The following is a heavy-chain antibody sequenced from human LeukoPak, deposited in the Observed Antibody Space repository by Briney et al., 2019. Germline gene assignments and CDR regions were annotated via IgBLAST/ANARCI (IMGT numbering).Heavy chain of an antibody. V-gene: IGHV3-30*18. CDR2: ISYDGSNK. Sequence: GGSLRLSCAAPGFTFSSYGMHWVRQAPGKGLEWVAVISYDGSNKYYADSVKGRFTISRDNSKNTLYLQMNSLRAEDTAVYYCAKDREGASDYWGQGTLVTVSS. D-gene: IGHD1-26*01. CDR3: AKDREGASDY. J-gene: IGHJ4*02. CDR1: GFTFSSYG.